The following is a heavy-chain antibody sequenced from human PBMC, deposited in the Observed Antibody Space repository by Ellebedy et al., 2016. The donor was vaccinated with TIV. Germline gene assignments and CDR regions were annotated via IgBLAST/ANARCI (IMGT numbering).Heavy chain of an antibody. D-gene: IGHD4-17*01. CDR1: GFTFTNAW. J-gene: IGHJ6*02. Sequence: GESLKISCAASGFTFTNAWMSWVRQSPGKGLEWVGRIKSKTDGGATDYAAPVKGRFIISRDDSKNTMYLQMNSLKTEDTAVYYCTTDRREYGDSDWAYYYYGMDVWGPGATVTVSS. CDR3: TTDRREYGDSDWAYYYYGMDV. CDR2: IKSKTDGGAT. V-gene: IGHV3-15*01.